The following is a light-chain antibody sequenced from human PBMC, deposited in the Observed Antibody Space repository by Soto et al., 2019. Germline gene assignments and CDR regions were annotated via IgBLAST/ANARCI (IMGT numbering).Light chain of an antibody. J-gene: IGKJ4*01. CDR2: GAS. CDR1: QSVSSN. V-gene: IGKV3D-15*01. CDR3: QQYNNWPPELT. Sequence: ERVMTQSPATLSVSPGERATLSSRASQSVSSNLAWYQQKPGQAPRLLIYGASTRATGIPARFSGSGSGTEFTLTISSLQSEDFAVYYCQQYNNWPPELTFGGGTKVDIK.